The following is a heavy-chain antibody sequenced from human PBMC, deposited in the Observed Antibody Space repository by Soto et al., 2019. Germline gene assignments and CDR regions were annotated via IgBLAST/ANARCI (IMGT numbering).Heavy chain of an antibody. D-gene: IGHD2-15*01. CDR1: GYTFTSSG. V-gene: IGHV1-18*01. J-gene: IGHJ4*02. CDR2: ISAYNGNT. Sequence: GASVKVSCKASGYTFTSSGISWVRQAPGQGLEWMGWISAYNGNTNYAQKLQGRVTMTTDTSTSTAYMELSSLRSEDTAVYYCARVPSSGGSRRARAVPPLDYCGQGTLLTVSS. CDR3: ARVPSSGGSRRARAVPPLDY.